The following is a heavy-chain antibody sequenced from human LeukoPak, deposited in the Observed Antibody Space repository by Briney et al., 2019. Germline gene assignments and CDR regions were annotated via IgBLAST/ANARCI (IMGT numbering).Heavy chain of an antibody. CDR3: ARDYVTMAPDY. D-gene: IGHD3-10*02. J-gene: IGHJ4*02. V-gene: IGHV3-21*01. Sequence: PGGSLRLSCAASGFTFNTYGMNWVRQAPGKVLEWLSYIGPGASNTYYADSVRGRFVISRDDAKSSLYLQMSSLRAEDTAVYYGARDYVTMAPDYGGLGTLVTVSS. CDR1: GFTFNTYG. CDR2: IGPGASNT.